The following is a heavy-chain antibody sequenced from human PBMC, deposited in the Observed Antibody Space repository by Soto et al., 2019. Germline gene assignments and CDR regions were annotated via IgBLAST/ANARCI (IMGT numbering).Heavy chain of an antibody. CDR2: ISSSSSYI. Sequence: EVQLVESGGGLVKPGGSLRLSCAASGFTFSSYSMNWVRQAPGKGLEWVSSISSSSSYIYYADSVKGRFTISRDNAKNSLYLQMNSLGAEDTAVYYCARVAETYDYFWGSYDYWGQGTLVTVSS. V-gene: IGHV3-21*01. CDR3: ARVAETYDYFWGSYDY. CDR1: GFTFSSYS. D-gene: IGHD3-16*01. J-gene: IGHJ4*02.